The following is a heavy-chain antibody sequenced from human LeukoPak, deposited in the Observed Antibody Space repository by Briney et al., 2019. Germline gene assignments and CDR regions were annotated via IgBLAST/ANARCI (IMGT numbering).Heavy chain of an antibody. CDR2: ISGSGGST. V-gene: IGHV3-23*01. D-gene: IGHD3-10*01. Sequence: GGSLRLSCAASGFTFSSYAMSWVRQAPGKGLEWVSAISGSGGSTYYADSVKGRFTISRDNSKNTLYLQMNSLRAEDTAVYYCSRGPQTVIGFDYWGQGTLVTVSS. CDR1: GFTFSSYA. J-gene: IGHJ4*02. CDR3: SRGPQTVIGFDY.